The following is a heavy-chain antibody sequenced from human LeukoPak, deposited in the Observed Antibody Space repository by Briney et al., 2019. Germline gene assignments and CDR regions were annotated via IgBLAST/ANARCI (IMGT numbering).Heavy chain of an antibody. V-gene: IGHV3-74*01. CDR2: INSDGSWT. Sequence: SGGSLRLSCAASGNYWMHWVRQAPGKGLVWVSHINSDGSWTSYADSVKGRFTISRDSSRDTLYLQMNSLRAEDTAVYYCAKSGNRNREPVEYWGQGTLVTVSS. J-gene: IGHJ4*02. CDR1: GNYW. D-gene: IGHD1-26*01. CDR3: AKSGNRNREPVEY.